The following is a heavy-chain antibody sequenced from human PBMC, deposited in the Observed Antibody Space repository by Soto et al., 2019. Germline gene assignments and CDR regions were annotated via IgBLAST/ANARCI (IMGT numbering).Heavy chain of an antibody. CDR2: ISSSSSTI. CDR1: GFTFSSYS. Sequence: QPGGSLRLSCAASGFTFSSYSMNWVRQAPGKGLEWVSYISSSSSTIYYADSVKGRFTISRDNAKNSLYLQMNSLRAEDTAVYYCARDRSHYGWLTYYMDVWGKGTTVTVSS. D-gene: IGHD4-17*01. V-gene: IGHV3-48*01. J-gene: IGHJ6*03. CDR3: ARDRSHYGWLTYYMDV.